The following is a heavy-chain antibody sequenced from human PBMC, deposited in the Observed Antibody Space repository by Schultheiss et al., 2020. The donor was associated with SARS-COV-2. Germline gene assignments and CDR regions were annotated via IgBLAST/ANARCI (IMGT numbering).Heavy chain of an antibody. CDR3: ARVDYYDSSGYN. D-gene: IGHD3-22*01. J-gene: IGHJ4*02. CDR1: GGTFSSYA. CDR2: IIPILGIA. Sequence: SVKVSCKASGGTFSSYAISWVRQAPGQGLEWMGRIIPILGIANYAQKFQGRVTITADKSTSTAYMELSSLRSEDTAVYYCARVDYYDSSGYNWGQGTLVTVSS. V-gene: IGHV1-69*04.